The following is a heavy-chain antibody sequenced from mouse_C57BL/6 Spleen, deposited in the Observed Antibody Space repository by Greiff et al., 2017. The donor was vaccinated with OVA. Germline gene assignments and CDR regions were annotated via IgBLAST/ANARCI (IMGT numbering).Heavy chain of an antibody. V-gene: IGHV6-3*01. CDR3: TLNYGSSYDWYFDV. D-gene: IGHD1-1*01. CDR2: IRLKSDNYAT. CDR1: GFTFSNYW. Sequence: EVQGVESGGGLVQPGGSMKLSCVASGFTFSNYWMNWVRQSPEKGLEWVAQIRLKSDNYATHYAESGKGRFTISRDDSKSSVYLQMNNLRAEDTGIYYCTLNYGSSYDWYFDVWGTGTTVTVSS. J-gene: IGHJ1*03.